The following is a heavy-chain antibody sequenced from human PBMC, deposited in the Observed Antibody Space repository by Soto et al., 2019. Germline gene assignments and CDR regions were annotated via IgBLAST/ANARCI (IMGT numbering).Heavy chain of an antibody. Sequence: PGESLKISCKGSGYSFTSYWIAWVRQMPGKGLEWMGIIYPGDSDTRYSPSFQGQVTISADKSINTAYLQWNSLKASDTAMYYCARTATSTTVSMDVWGQGTTVTVSS. D-gene: IGHD4-17*01. CDR1: GYSFTSYW. V-gene: IGHV5-51*01. J-gene: IGHJ6*02. CDR2: IYPGDSDT. CDR3: ARTATSTTVSMDV.